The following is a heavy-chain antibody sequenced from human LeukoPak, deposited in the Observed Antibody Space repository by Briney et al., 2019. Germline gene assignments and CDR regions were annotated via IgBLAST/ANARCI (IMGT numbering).Heavy chain of an antibody. CDR2: INSDGTST. V-gene: IGHV3-74*01. Sequence: AGGPLRLSCAASGFTFSSHWIHWVRQAPGKGLVWVSRINSDGTSTTYADSVKGRFTISRDNAKNTLYLKMNSLRVEDTAVFHCAREGTYSNGPDYWGQGTLVTVSS. D-gene: IGHD3-22*01. CDR1: GFTFSSHW. CDR3: AREGTYSNGPDY. J-gene: IGHJ4*02.